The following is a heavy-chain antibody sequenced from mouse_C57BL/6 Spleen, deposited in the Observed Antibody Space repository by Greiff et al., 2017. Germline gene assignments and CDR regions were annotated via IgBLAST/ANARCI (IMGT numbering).Heavy chain of an antibody. CDR1: GFTFRDYY. CDR3: ARDITLAY. CDR2: ISNGGCST. Sequence: DVKLVESGGGLMQPGRSLKTPCATPGFTFRDYYMYWVCQTPEEMLEWVAYISNGGCSTYYPDTVKGRFTISRDNAKNTLYLQMSRLKSEDTAMYYCARDITLAYWGQGTLVTVSA. V-gene: IGHV5-12*02. J-gene: IGHJ3*01.